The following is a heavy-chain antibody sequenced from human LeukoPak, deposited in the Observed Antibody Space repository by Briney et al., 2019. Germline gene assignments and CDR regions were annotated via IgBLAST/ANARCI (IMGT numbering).Heavy chain of an antibody. J-gene: IGHJ3*02. CDR2: ISYDGSNK. V-gene: IGHV3-30*04. CDR1: GFTFSSYA. Sequence: PGGSLSLSCAASGFTFSSYAMHWVRQAPGKGLEWVAVISYDGSNKYYADSVKGRFTISRDNSKNTLYLQMNSLRAEDTAVYYCARVSSVVVINDAFDIWGQGTMVTVSS. CDR3: ARVSSVVVINDAFDI. D-gene: IGHD3-22*01.